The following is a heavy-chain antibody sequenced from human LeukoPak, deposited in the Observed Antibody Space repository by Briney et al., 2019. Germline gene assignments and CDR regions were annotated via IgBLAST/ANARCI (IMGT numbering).Heavy chain of an antibody. CDR3: ARDPEYSSSSI. D-gene: IGHD6-6*01. CDR2: IYHSGST. Sequence: SETLSLTCTVSGYSLSSGYYWGWIRQPPGKGLEWIGSIYHSGSTYYNPSLKSRVTISVDTSKNQFSLKLSSVTAADTAVYYCARDPEYSSSSIWGQGTMVTVSS. CDR1: GYSLSSGYY. V-gene: IGHV4-38-2*02. J-gene: IGHJ3*02.